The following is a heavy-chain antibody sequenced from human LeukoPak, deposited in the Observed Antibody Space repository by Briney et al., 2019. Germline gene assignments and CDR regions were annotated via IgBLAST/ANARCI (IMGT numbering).Heavy chain of an antibody. J-gene: IGHJ4*01. Sequence: GGSLRLSCAASGFTFSNSAMSWVRQAPGKGLEWVSTLSGSGITTYYADSVKGRFTISRDNSKNTLYLQMNSPRAEDTAVYYCAKGIYSSGWSYFDYWGHGTLVTVSS. CDR2: LSGSGITT. CDR3: AKGIYSSGWSYFDY. D-gene: IGHD6-19*01. CDR1: GFTFSNSA. V-gene: IGHV3-23*01.